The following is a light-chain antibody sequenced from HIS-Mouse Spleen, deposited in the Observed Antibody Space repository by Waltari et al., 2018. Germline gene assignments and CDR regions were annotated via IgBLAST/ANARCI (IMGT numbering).Light chain of an antibody. V-gene: IGKV1-8*01. CDR1: QGISSY. CDR3: QQYYSYPLT. Sequence: AIRMPQSPSSLSASTGHIVTITCRASQGISSYLAWYQQKPGKAPKLLIYAASTLHSGVPSRFSGSGSGTDFTLTISCLQSEDFATYYCQQYYSYPLTFGGGTKVEIK. CDR2: AAS. J-gene: IGKJ4*01.